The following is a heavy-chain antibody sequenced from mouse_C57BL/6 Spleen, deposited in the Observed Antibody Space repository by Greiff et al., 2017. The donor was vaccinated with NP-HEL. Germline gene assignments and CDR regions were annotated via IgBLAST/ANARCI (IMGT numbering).Heavy chain of an antibody. CDR2: IDPSDSET. J-gene: IGHJ3*01. D-gene: IGHD4-1*01. CDR3: ARLDWAWFAY. Sequence: QVQLKQPGAELVRPGSSVKLSCKASGYTFTSYWMHWVKQRPIQGLEWIGNIDPSDSETHYNQKFKDKATLTVDKSSSTAYMQLSSLTSEDSAVYYGARLDWAWFAYWGQGTLVTVSA. CDR1: GYTFTSYW. V-gene: IGHV1-52*01.